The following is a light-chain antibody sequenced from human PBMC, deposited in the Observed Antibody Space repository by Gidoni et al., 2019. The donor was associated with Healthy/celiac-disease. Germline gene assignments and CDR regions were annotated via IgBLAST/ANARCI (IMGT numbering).Light chain of an antibody. J-gene: IGLJ1*01. CDR3: CSYAGSSTFYV. CDR1: SSDVGSYNL. V-gene: IGLV2-23*03. CDR2: EGS. Sequence: QSALTQPASGSGSPEQSITISCTGTSSDVGSYNLDSWYQQHPGKAPKLMIYEGSKRPSGVSNRFSGSKSGNTASLTISGLQAEDEADYYCCSYAGSSTFYVFGTGTKVTVL.